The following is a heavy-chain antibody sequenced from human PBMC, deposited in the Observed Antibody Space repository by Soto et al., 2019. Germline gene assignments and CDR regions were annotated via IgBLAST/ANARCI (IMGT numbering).Heavy chain of an antibody. Sequence: SETLSLTCAVYGGSFSGYYWSWIRQAPGRGLEWIGYIHSSGSIYYNPSLKSRATMSIDTAGNQFSLKVSSVTVADTAVYYCARDLDGLHDDTSGPFPRPGWGQGTLVTVSS. V-gene: IGHV4-34*11. CDR3: ARDLDGLHDDTSGPFPRPG. D-gene: IGHD3-22*01. J-gene: IGHJ1*01. CDR1: GGSFSGYY. CDR2: IHSSGSI.